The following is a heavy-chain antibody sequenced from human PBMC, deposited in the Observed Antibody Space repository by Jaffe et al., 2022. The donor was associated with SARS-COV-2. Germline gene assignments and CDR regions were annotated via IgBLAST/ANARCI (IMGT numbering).Heavy chain of an antibody. D-gene: IGHD6-6*01. V-gene: IGHV1-46*01. CDR3: ARDRGFIAARPLAHYYYGMDV. CDR2: INPSGGST. CDR1: GYTFTSYY. J-gene: IGHJ6*02. Sequence: QVQLVQSGAEVKKPGASVKVSCKASGYTFTSYYMHWVRQAPGQGLEWMGIINPSGGSTSYAQKFQGRVTMTRDTSTSTVYMELSSLRSEDTAVYYCARDRGFIAARPLAHYYYGMDVWGQGTTVTVSS.